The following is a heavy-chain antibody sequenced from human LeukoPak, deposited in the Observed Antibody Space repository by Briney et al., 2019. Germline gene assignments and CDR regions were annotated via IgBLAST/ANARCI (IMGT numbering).Heavy chain of an antibody. J-gene: IGHJ4*02. Sequence: AGGSLRLSCAASGFTFSSYSMNWVRQTPGKGLEWVSSISSSSSYIYYADSVKGRFTISRDNAKNSLYPQMNSLRAEDTAVYYCARARAGSSPGFDYWGQGTLVTVSS. CDR3: ARARAGSSPGFDY. CDR1: GFTFSSYS. V-gene: IGHV3-21*01. D-gene: IGHD6-6*01. CDR2: ISSSSSYI.